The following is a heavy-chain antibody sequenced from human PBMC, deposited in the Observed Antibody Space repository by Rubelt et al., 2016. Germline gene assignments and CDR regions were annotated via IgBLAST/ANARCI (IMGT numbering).Heavy chain of an antibody. D-gene: IGHD2-2*02. CDR1: GFTFSEHY. Sequence: EVQLVESGGGVVQPGGSLRLSCAASGFTFSEHYMDWVRQAPGKGLEWIGRTRNKASGYTTEYVASVKGRFPISRDDSKNLLYLQMNSLRTEATAVYYCAGVCKSTTCYRSWGQGTLVTVSS. CDR2: TRNKASGYTT. V-gene: IGHV3-72*01. CDR3: AGVCKSTTCYRS. J-gene: IGHJ4*02.